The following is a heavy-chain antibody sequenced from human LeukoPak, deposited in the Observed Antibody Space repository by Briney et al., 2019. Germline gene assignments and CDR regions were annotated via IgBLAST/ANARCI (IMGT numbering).Heavy chain of an antibody. CDR3: ARDKGPFWYFDL. J-gene: IGHJ2*01. V-gene: IGHV4-59*01. Sequence: PSETLCLTCTVSGDSISSYYWNWIRQPPGKGLEWIGNIYNTGNTDYNPSLKSRVTISVDTSKKQISLKLSSVTAADTAVYYCARDKGPFWYFDLWGRGTLVTVSS. CDR1: GDSISSYY. CDR2: IYNTGNT.